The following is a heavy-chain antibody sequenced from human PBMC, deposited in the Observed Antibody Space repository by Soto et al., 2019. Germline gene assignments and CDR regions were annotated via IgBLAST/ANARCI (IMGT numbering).Heavy chain of an antibody. J-gene: IGHJ4*02. CDR3: AREAPNYSSSWLDY. CDR1: GGSISSGGYY. V-gene: IGHV4-31*03. CDR2: IYYSGST. D-gene: IGHD6-13*01. Sequence: SETLSLTCTVSGGSISSGGYYWSWIRQHPGKGLEWIGYIYYSGSTYYNPSLKSRVTISVDTSKNQFSLKLSSVTAADTAVYYCAREAPNYSSSWLDYWGQGTLVTVSS.